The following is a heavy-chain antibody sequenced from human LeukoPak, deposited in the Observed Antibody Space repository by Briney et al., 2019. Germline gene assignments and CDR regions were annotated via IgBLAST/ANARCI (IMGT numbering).Heavy chain of an antibody. D-gene: IGHD6-19*01. V-gene: IGHV3-30*02. Sequence: PGGSRRLSCAASGFTFSSYGMHWVRQAPGKGRDWVAFIRYDGSNKYYADSVKGRFTISRDNSKNTLYLQMNSLRAEDTAVYYCAKALYSSGWYFDYWGQGTLVTVSS. CDR2: IRYDGSNK. J-gene: IGHJ4*02. CDR3: AKALYSSGWYFDY. CDR1: GFTFSSYG.